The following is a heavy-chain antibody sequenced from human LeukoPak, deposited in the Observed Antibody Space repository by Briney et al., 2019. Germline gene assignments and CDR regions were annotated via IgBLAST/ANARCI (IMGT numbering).Heavy chain of an antibody. D-gene: IGHD5-24*01. CDR3: AKDLGPGSMATSPGFDY. V-gene: IGHV3-9*01. Sequence: GGSLRLSCAASGFTFDDYAMHWVRQAPGKGLEWFSGISWNSGSIGYADSVKGRFTISRDNAKTSLYLQMNSLRAEDTALYYCAKDLGPGSMATSPGFDYWGQGTLVTVSS. CDR2: ISWNSGSI. CDR1: GFTFDDYA. J-gene: IGHJ4*02.